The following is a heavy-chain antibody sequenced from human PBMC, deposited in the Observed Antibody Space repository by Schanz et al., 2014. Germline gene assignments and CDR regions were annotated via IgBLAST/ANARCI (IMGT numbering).Heavy chain of an antibody. J-gene: IGHJ4*02. V-gene: IGHV4-59*08. Sequence: QVQLQESGPGLVKPSETLSLTCTVSGASISFYDWNWIRQSPGKGLEWIGYIYHSGSPIYNPSLQRRVTISINQPKNHSPLKRESGTAADTAMYFCARQGDVYRLDYWGQGTLVTVTS. D-gene: IGHD1-26*01. CDR1: GASISFYD. CDR2: IYHSGSP. CDR3: ARQGDVYRLDY.